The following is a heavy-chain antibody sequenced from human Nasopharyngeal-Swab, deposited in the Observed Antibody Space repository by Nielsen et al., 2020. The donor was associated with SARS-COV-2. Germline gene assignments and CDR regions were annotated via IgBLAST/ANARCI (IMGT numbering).Heavy chain of an antibody. CDR1: GITFSNAW. V-gene: IGHV3-15*01. CDR2: IKSKTDGGTT. Sequence: GESLKISWAASGITFSNAWMSWVRQAPGKGLEWVGRIKSKTDGGTTDYAAPVKGRFTISRDDSKNTLYLQMNSLKTEDTAVYYCTTQTLITIFGVVIIGPDYWGQGTLVTVSS. J-gene: IGHJ4*02. CDR3: TTQTLITIFGVVIIGPDY. D-gene: IGHD3-3*01.